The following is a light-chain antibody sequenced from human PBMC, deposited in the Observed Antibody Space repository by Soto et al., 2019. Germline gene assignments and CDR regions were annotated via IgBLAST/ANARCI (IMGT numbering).Light chain of an antibody. J-gene: IGKJ2*01. CDR3: QQRHNWPLT. CDR1: QSLSTE. Sequence: EIVMTQSPATLPVLPGERATLSCRANQSLSTELAWYQQKPRQLPRLLIYSASTRATAVPAEFTDSSSGLEFTLTTSGLQSEDFAVYYSQQRHNWPLTSGQGTRVEI. CDR2: SAS. V-gene: IGKV3-15*01.